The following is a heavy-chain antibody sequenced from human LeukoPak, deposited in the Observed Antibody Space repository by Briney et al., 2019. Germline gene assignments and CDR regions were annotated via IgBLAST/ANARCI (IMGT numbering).Heavy chain of an antibody. CDR3: ARVSGRLERQSDLDY. D-gene: IGHD1-1*01. J-gene: IGHJ4*02. CDR2: ISGDSTYI. V-gene: IGHV3-21*01. CDR1: GFTFASYF. Sequence: GGSLRLSRAASGFTFASYFMNWVRPAPGGGQEWVSSISGDSTYIYDAGSVKGRFTISRDNAQASLYLQMISLRADDTAVYYCARVSGRLERQSDLDYWGQGTLVIVSS.